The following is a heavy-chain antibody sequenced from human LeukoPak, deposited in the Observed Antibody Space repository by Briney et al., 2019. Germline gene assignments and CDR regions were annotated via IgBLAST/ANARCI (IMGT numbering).Heavy chain of an antibody. CDR1: GYTFTGYY. J-gene: IGHJ3*02. V-gene: IGHV1-2*02. CDR3: ARAIYPQSAFDI. D-gene: IGHD3-3*02. Sequence: ASVKVSCKASGYTFTGYYMHWVRQAPGQGLEWMGWINPNSGGTNYAQKFQGRVTMTRDTSISTAYMELSRLRSDDTAVYYCARAIYPQSAFDIWGQGTMVTVSS. CDR2: INPNSGGT.